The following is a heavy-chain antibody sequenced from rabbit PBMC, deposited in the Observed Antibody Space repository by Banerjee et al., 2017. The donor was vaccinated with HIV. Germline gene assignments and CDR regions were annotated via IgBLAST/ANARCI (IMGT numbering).Heavy chain of an antibody. D-gene: IGHD4-1*01. V-gene: IGHV1S47*01. CDR2: IYPDYGST. CDR1: GIDFSSYG. CDR3: ARDNSGWGSTRLDL. J-gene: IGHJ3*01. Sequence: QQQLEESGGGLVKPEGSLTLTCTASGIDFSSYGISWVRQAPGKGLEWIAYIYPDYGSTDYASWVNGRFTISLDNAQNTVFLQMTSLTAADTATYFCARDNSGWGSTRLDLWGQGTLVTVS.